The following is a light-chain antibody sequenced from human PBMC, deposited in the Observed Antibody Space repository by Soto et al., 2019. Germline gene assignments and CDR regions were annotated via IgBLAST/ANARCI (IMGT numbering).Light chain of an antibody. Sequence: EIVLTQSPGTLSLSLGERATFSCRASQSVMNKYLAWYQQKHGQAPRILIWGVSNRTPGTPDRISGSGSGTVFTLTISRLEPEDIAVYFCQQYSSSPWTFAHGTKVDIK. CDR2: GVS. V-gene: IGKV3-20*01. CDR1: QSVMNKY. J-gene: IGKJ1*01. CDR3: QQYSSSPWT.